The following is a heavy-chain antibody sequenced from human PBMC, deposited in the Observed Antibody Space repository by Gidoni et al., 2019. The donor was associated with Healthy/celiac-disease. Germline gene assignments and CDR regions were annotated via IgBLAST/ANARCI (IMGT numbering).Heavy chain of an antibody. J-gene: IGHJ4*02. CDR3: ASKARSNYVGDSLDY. Sequence: QVQLVPSGAEVKKPGASVKVSCKASGYTFTRYYMHWVRQAPGQGLEWMGIINPSGGSTSYAQKFQGRVTMTRDTSTSTVYMELSSLRSEDTAVYYCASKARSNYVGDSLDYWGQGTLVTVSS. CDR2: INPSGGST. V-gene: IGHV1-46*03. D-gene: IGHD4-4*01. CDR1: GYTFTRYY.